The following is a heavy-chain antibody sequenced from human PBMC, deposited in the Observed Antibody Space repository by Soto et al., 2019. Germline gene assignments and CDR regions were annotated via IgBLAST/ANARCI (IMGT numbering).Heavy chain of an antibody. CDR2: ISGSGGST. J-gene: IGHJ6*03. CDR1: GFTFSSYA. D-gene: IGHD7-27*01. CDR3: AKSGINNWGCDYYCYYMDV. V-gene: IGHV3-23*01. Sequence: GGSLRLSCAASGFTFSSYAMSWVRQAPGKGLEWVSAISGSGGSTYYADSVKGRFTISRDNSKNTLYLQMNSLKAEDTAVYYCAKSGINNWGCDYYCYYMDVWGKGTTVTVSS.